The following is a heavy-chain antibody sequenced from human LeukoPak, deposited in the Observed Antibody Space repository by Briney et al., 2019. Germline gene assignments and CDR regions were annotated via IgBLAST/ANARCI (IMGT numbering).Heavy chain of an antibody. Sequence: SETLPLTCTVSGGSISSYYWSWLRQPAGKGLEWVGRIYSSGSTNYNPSLKSRVTMSVDTSKNQFSLKLSSVTAADTAVYYCATSSGSYYSFDPWGQGTLVTVSS. V-gene: IGHV4-4*07. CDR3: ATSSGSYYSFDP. CDR1: GGSISSYY. J-gene: IGHJ5*02. D-gene: IGHD1-26*01. CDR2: IYSSGST.